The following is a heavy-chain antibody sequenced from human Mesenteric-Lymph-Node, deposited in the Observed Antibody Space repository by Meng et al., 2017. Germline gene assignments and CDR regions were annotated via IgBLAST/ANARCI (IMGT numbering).Heavy chain of an antibody. CDR1: GYTFTSYY. D-gene: IGHD3-10*01. Sequence: ASVKVSCKASGYTFTSYYMHWVRQAPGQGLEWMGIINPSGGSTSYAQKFQGRVTMTRDTSTSTVYMELSSLRSDDTAVYYCARTSKDYYGSGNVDYWGQGTLVTVSS. CDR3: ARTSKDYYGSGNVDY. J-gene: IGHJ4*02. V-gene: IGHV1-46*01. CDR2: INPSGGST.